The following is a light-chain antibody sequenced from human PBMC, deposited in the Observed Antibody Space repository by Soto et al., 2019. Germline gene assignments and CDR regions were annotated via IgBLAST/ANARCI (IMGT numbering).Light chain of an antibody. V-gene: IGLV2-14*01. CDR1: SSDVGGYDY. Sequence: QSALTQPASVSGSPGQSITISCTGSSSDVGGYDYVFWYQQHPGKAPKLMIYEVSNWPSGVSNRFSGSKSGNTASLTISGLQAEDEADYYCCSYTGSLTLLFGGGTKVTVL. CDR3: CSYTGSLTLL. J-gene: IGLJ2*01. CDR2: EVS.